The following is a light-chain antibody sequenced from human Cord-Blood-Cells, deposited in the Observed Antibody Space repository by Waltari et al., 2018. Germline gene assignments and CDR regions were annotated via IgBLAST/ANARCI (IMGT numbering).Light chain of an antibody. J-gene: IGKJ1*01. CDR3: QQYYSTPWT. V-gene: IGKV4-1*01. CDR2: WAS. Sequence: DIVMTQSPDSLAVSLGERATINCKSSQSVLYSSNNKNYLAWYQQKPGQPPKLLINWASTRESGVPDRFSGSGSGKDFTLTISSLQAEDVAVYYCQQYYSTPWTFGQGTKVEIK. CDR1: QSVLYSSNNKNY.